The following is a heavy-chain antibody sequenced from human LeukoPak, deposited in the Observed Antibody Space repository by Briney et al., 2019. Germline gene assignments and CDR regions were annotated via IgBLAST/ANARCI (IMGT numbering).Heavy chain of an antibody. J-gene: IGHJ4*02. V-gene: IGHV3-7*05. CDR3: AREFGESPYYFDY. CDR1: GFTFSSYW. D-gene: IGHD3-10*01. Sequence: GGSLRLSCAASGFTFSSYWMSWVRQAPGEGLGWVANIKQDGTEKYYMDSVKGRFTISRDNAKNSLYLQMNSLRAEDTAVYYCAREFGESPYYFDYWGQGTLVTVSS. CDR2: IKQDGTEK.